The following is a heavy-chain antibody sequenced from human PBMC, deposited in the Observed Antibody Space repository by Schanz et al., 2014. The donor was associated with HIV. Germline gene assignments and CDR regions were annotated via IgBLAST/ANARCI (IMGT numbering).Heavy chain of an antibody. CDR1: TFTFSTYA. CDR2: VSDNGASA. J-gene: IGHJ4*02. V-gene: IGHV3-23*01. CDR3: AKSSGWLYEHLDH. D-gene: IGHD3-9*01. Sequence: EVKLSESGGGLVQPGGSLRLSCAASTFTFSTYAMSWVRQAPGKGLEWVSGVSDNGASAYYADSVEGRFTISRDNSRNTVFLQMNSLRAEDTALYYCAKSSGWLYEHLDHWGQGSSVIVSS.